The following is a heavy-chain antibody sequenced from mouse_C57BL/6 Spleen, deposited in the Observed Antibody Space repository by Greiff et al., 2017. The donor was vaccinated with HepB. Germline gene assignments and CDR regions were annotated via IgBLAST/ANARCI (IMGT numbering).Heavy chain of an antibody. D-gene: IGHD1-1*01. Sequence: QVQLQQPGAELVKPGASVKLSCKASGYTFTSYWMHWVQQRPGRGLEWIGRIDPNRGGTKYTEKFKSKATLTVDEPSSTAYMQLSSLTSEDSAVYYCARWDYYGSSRGYFDVWGTGTTVTVSS. J-gene: IGHJ1*03. CDR2: IDPNRGGT. V-gene: IGHV1-72*01. CDR1: GYTFTSYW. CDR3: ARWDYYGSSRGYFDV.